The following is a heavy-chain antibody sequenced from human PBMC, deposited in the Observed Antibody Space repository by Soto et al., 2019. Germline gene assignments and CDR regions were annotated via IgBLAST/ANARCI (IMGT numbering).Heavy chain of an antibody. CDR3: ARGVPFWSGYYNVGLVGDSFVVIHWFDP. D-gene: IGHD3-3*01. Sequence: SETLSLTCAVYGGSFCGYYWSWIRQPPGKGLEWIGEINHSGSTNYNPSLKSRVTISVDTSKNQFSLKLSSVTAADTAVYYCARGVPFWSGYYNVGLVGDSFVVIHWFDPWGQGTLVTVSS. V-gene: IGHV4-34*01. CDR1: GGSFCGYY. CDR2: INHSGST. J-gene: IGHJ5*02.